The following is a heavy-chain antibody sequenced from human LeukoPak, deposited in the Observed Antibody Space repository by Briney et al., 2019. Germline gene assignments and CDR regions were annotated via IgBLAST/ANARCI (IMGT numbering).Heavy chain of an antibody. Sequence: SGGSLRLSCAASGFTFSSYGMHWVRQAPGKGLEWVAVIWYDGSNKYYADSVKGRFTVSRDNSKNTTDLQMNSLRAEDTAVYYCAREQYGSDDALDIWGQGTMVIVSS. J-gene: IGHJ3*02. D-gene: IGHD4-17*01. V-gene: IGHV3-33*01. CDR1: GFTFSSYG. CDR3: AREQYGSDDALDI. CDR2: IWYDGSNK.